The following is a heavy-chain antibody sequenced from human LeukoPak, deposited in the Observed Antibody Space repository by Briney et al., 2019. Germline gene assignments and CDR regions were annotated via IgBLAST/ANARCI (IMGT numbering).Heavy chain of an antibody. Sequence: SETLSLTCTVSGGSISSYYWSWIRQPPGKGLEWIGYIYYSGSTNYNPSLKSRVTISVDTSKNQFSLKLSSVTAADTAVYYCARLLDWYFDLWGRGTLVTVSS. J-gene: IGHJ2*01. CDR3: ARLLDWYFDL. CDR2: IYYSGST. V-gene: IGHV4-59*08. CDR1: GGSISSYY.